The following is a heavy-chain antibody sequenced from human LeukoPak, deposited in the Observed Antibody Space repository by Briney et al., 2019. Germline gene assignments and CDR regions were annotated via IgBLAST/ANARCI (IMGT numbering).Heavy chain of an antibody. V-gene: IGHV3-33*01. CDR3: ARESYCSSTSCYNSFDY. CDR1: GFTLSSYG. CDR2: IWYDGSNK. D-gene: IGHD2-2*02. Sequence: GGSLRLSCAASGFTLSSYGMHWVRQAPGKGLEWVAVIWYDGSNKYYADSVKGRFTISRDNSKNTLYLQMNSLRAEDTAVYYCARESYCSSTSCYNSFDYWGQGTLVTVSS. J-gene: IGHJ4*02.